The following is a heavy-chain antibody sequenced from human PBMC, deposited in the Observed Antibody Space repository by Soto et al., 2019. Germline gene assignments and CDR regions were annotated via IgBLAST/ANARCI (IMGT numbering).Heavy chain of an antibody. Sequence: QVQLVQSGAEVKQPGASVQVSCKASGYTITSYAMHWMRQAPGQRLERMGWINAGNGNPKYSHKFQGRVTLIRDTSASTAYMELSSLRSEDTAVYYFASGFSGGDADWVDPWGQGTLVTVSS. CDR1: GYTITSYA. CDR3: ASGFSGGDADWVDP. V-gene: IGHV1-3*01. J-gene: IGHJ5*02. D-gene: IGHD2-21*02. CDR2: INAGNGNP.